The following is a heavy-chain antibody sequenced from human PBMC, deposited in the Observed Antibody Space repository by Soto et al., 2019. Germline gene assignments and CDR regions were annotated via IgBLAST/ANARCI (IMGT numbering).Heavy chain of an antibody. CDR3: ARDPYNVLMVNAPNLYGMDV. CDR2: ISTYNGNT. Sequence: QVQLVQSGAEVKKPGASVKVSCKASGYTFTTYDISWVRQAPGQGLEWMGRISTYNGNTNYPQSLQGRLTMTTDTPTSTAYMELRSLRSDDTAVYYCARDPYNVLMVNAPNLYGMDVWGQGTTVTVSS. D-gene: IGHD2-8*01. V-gene: IGHV1-18*01. J-gene: IGHJ6*02. CDR1: GYTFTTYD.